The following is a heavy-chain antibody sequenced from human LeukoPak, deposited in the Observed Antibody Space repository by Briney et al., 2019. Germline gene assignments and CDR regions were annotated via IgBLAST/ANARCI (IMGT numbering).Heavy chain of an antibody. CDR2: ISSRTNVR. CDR3: SREGQTASPFDY. J-gene: IGHJ4*02. Sequence: GGSLRLSCAASGFAFNSYEMNWVRQAPGKGLEWVSYISSRTNVRYYSDSVKGRFTISRDDAKNSLYLQMNGLRAGDTAVYYCSREGQTASPFDYWGRGTLVTVSS. V-gene: IGHV3-48*03. CDR1: GFAFNSYE.